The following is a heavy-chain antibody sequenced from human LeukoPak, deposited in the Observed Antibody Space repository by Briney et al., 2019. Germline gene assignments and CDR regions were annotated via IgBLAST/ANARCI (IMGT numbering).Heavy chain of an antibody. D-gene: IGHD3-22*01. Sequence: SETLSLTCTVSSDSITTYYWSWIRQPAGKGLEWIGRIYSSGSTNYNPSLKSRVTMSVDTSKSQLSLKLSSVTAADTAVYYCARDRNYFHSSGWTPFDCWGQGTLVTVSS. V-gene: IGHV4-4*07. J-gene: IGHJ4*02. CDR2: IYSSGST. CDR3: ARDRNYFHSSGWTPFDC. CDR1: SDSITTYY.